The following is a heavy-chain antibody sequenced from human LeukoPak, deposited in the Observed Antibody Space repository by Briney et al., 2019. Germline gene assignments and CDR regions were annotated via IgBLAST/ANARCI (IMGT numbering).Heavy chain of an antibody. Sequence: ASVKVTCRASGYTFTSYGISWVRQAPGQGLEWMGWISAYNGNTNYAQKLKGRVPMTPDTSTRTAYMELRSLRSDDTAVYYCASGDEAGYSSGWYAYWGQGTLVTVSS. CDR1: GYTFTSYG. V-gene: IGHV1-18*01. J-gene: IGHJ4*02. CDR3: ASGDEAGYSSGWYAY. CDR2: ISAYNGNT. D-gene: IGHD6-19*01.